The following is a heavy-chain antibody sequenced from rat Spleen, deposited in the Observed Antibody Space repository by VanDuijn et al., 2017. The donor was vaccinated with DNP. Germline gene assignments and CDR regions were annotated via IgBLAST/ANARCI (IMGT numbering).Heavy chain of an antibody. Sequence: QVQLKESGPGLVQPSQTLSLTCTVSGFSLTSYTVSWVRQPPGKGLEWIATISSGGSTHYNSALKSRLSISRDNSKSQVFLKMSSLQSEDTAMYFCARSGGTTWFAYWGQGTLVSISS. J-gene: IGHJ3*01. V-gene: IGHV2-6*01. CDR3: ARSGGTTWFAY. CDR1: GFSLTSYT. D-gene: IGHD1-5*01. CDR2: ISSGGST.